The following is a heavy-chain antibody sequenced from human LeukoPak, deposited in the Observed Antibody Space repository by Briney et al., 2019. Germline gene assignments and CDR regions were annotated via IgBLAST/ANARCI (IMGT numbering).Heavy chain of an antibody. Sequence: PSETLSLTCAVYGGSFSGYYWSWIRQPPGKGLEWIGEINHSGSTNYNPSLKSRVTISVDTSKSQFSLKLSSVTAADTAVYYCARRARYSSSYRLDYWGQGTLVTVSS. CDR2: INHSGST. J-gene: IGHJ4*02. V-gene: IGHV4-34*01. CDR3: ARRARYSSSYRLDY. D-gene: IGHD6-6*01. CDR1: GGSFSGYY.